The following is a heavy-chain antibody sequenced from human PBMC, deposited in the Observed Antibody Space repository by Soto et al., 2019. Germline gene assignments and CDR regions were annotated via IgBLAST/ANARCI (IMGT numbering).Heavy chain of an antibody. CDR2: IYYSGST. CDR1: GGSISSSSYY. J-gene: IGHJ5*02. CDR3: ASGPASVLVIAVAGTGRFDP. V-gene: IGHV4-39*01. D-gene: IGHD6-19*01. Sequence: PSETLSLTCTVSGGSISSSSYYWGWIRQPPGKGLEWIGSIYYSGSTYYNPSLKSRVTISVDTSKNQFSLKLSSVTAADTAVYYCASGPASVLVIAVAGTGRFDPWGQGTLVTVSS.